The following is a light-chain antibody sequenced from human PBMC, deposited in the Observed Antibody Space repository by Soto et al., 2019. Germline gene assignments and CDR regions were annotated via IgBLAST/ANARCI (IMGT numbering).Light chain of an antibody. J-gene: IGKJ2*01. CDR2: LGS. V-gene: IGKV2-28*01. CDR3: MQALQSPRT. CDR1: QSLLHSNGYNY. Sequence: DIVMTQSPLSLPVTPGEPASLSCRSSQSLLHSNGYNYLDWYLQRPGQSPQLLIYLGSNRASGVPDRFSGSGSGTDFTLKISRVEAEDVGVYYCMQALQSPRTFGQGTKLEIK.